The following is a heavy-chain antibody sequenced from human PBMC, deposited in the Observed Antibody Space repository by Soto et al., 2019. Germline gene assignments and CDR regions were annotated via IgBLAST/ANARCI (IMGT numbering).Heavy chain of an antibody. J-gene: IGHJ3*02. Sequence: SETLSLTCTVSGGSISSDNYFWSWSRQHPGKGLEWIGYIDYIGRAYYNPSLKSRVTTSVDTSTNQFSLRLSSVNVDDTATYYWAREVNSAAASDAFDTWGQGTVVTVSS. CDR1: GGSISSDNYF. CDR2: IDYIGRA. V-gene: IGHV4-31*03. D-gene: IGHD2-15*01. CDR3: AREVNSAAASDAFDT.